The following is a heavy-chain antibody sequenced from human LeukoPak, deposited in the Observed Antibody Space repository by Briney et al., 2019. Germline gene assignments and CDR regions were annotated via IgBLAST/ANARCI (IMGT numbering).Heavy chain of an antibody. V-gene: IGHV4-61*02. CDR1: GGSISSGSYY. D-gene: IGHD3-22*01. J-gene: IGHJ4*02. Sequence: SETLSLTCTVSGGSISSGSYYWSWIRQPAGKVLESIGRIYTSGSTNYNPSLKSRVTISVDTSKNQFSLKLSSVTAADTAVYYCARDRYYYDSSGYYRLDYWGQGTLVTVSS. CDR2: IYTSGST. CDR3: ARDRYYYDSSGYYRLDY.